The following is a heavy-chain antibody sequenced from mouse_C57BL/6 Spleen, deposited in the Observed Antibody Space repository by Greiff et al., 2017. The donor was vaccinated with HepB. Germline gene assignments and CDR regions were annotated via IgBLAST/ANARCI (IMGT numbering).Heavy chain of an antibody. CDR2: IDPANGNT. Sequence: VQLKESVAELVRPGASVKLSCTASGFNIKNTYMHWVKQRPEQGLEWIGRIDPANGNTKYAPKFQGKATITADTSSNTAYLQLSSLTSEDTAIYYCARWEDYDYWYFDVWGTGTTVTVSS. D-gene: IGHD2-4*01. V-gene: IGHV14-3*01. CDR1: GFNIKNTY. CDR3: ARWEDYDYWYFDV. J-gene: IGHJ1*03.